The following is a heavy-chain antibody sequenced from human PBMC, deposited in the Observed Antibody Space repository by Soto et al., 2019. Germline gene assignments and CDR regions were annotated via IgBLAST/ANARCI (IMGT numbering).Heavy chain of an antibody. D-gene: IGHD1-26*01. Sequence: GSLRLSCAASGFTFSTYAMAWVRQAPGKGLGWVSGVSASGLNTDYADPVKGRFYISRDNSKNTVSPHMNSLRSDDTAVYYCARDWFGSDYWGKGTLVTVS. V-gene: IGHV3-23*01. CDR1: GFTFSTYA. CDR3: ARDWFGSDY. J-gene: IGHJ4*02. CDR2: VSASGLNT.